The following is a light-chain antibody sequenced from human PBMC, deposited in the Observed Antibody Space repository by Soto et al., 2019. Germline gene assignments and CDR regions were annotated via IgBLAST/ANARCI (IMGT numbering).Light chain of an antibody. J-gene: IGLJ2*01. CDR3: SSYASSSSVL. Sequence: QSVLTQPASVSGSPGQSITISCTGTSGDVGGYKYVSWYQQHPGKAPKLMIYDVSDRPSGVSNRFSGSKSGNTASLTISGLQAEDEADYYCSSYASSSSVLFGGGTKLTVL. V-gene: IGLV2-14*03. CDR2: DVS. CDR1: SGDVGGYKY.